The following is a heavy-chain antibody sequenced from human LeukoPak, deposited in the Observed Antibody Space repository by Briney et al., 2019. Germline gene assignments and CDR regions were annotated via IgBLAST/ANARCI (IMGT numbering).Heavy chain of an antibody. V-gene: IGHV1-8*01. J-gene: IGHJ6*03. CDR3: AREFNLYGTYYYYYYMDV. CDR2: MNSNSGNT. CDR1: GYTFTSYD. Sequence: ASVNVSCKASGYTFTSYDINWVRQATGQGLEWMGWMNSNSGNTGYAQKFQGRVTMTRNTAISTAYMELSSLRSEDTAVYYCAREFNLYGTYYYYYYMDVRGKGTTVTVSS. D-gene: IGHD4-17*01.